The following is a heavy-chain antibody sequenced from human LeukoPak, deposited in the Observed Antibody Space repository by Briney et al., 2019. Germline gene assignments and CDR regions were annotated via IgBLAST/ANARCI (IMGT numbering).Heavy chain of an antibody. Sequence: PGGSLRLSCADSGLIFSGYAVSWVRQAPGKGLEWVSSITATGGSTYYADSVKGRFTISRDNSKNTLYLQMNSLRAEDTAVYYCARGGGSYLYYFDYWGQGTLVTVSS. V-gene: IGHV3-23*01. CDR3: ARGGGSYLYYFDY. D-gene: IGHD1-26*01. CDR2: ITATGGST. CDR1: GLIFSGYA. J-gene: IGHJ4*02.